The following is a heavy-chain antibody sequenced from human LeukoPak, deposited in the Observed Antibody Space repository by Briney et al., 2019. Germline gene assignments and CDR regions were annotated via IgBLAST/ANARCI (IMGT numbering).Heavy chain of an antibody. CDR1: GFTVSSNY. D-gene: IGHD2-21*02. CDR2: IYRGGST. J-gene: IGHJ4*02. V-gene: IGHV3-53*01. CDR3: ARGLGSDCCNFDY. Sequence: GWSLRLSCAASGFTVSSNYVSWVRQAPGKGLEWVSIIYRGGSTYYVDSAKSRFTISRDNSKNTLYLQMNSLRAEDTAIYYCARGLGSDCCNFDYWGQGTQVTVSS.